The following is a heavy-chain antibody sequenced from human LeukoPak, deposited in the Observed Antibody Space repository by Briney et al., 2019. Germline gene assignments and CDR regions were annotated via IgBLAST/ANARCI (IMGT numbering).Heavy chain of an antibody. V-gene: IGHV1-69*13. CDR2: IIPIFGTA. D-gene: IGHD2-15*01. CDR1: GGTFSSYA. J-gene: IGHJ4*02. CDR3: VVVVVAATPFLDY. Sequence: GASVKVSCKASGGTFSSYAISWVRQAPGQGLEWMGGIIPIFGTANYAQKFQGRVTITADESTSTAYMELSSLRSEDTAAYYCVVVVVAATPFLDYWGQGTLVTVSS.